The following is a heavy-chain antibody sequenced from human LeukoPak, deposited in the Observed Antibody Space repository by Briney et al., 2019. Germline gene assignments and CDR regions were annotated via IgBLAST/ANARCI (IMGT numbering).Heavy chain of an antibody. J-gene: IGHJ2*01. CDR2: IYYSGST. CDR1: GGSISSHY. Sequence: SETLSLTCTVSGGSISSHYWSWIRQPPGKGLEWIGYIYYSGSTNYNPSLKSRVTISVDTSRNQFSLKLSSVTAADTAVYYCARLGCSSTSCYPIRYWYFDLWGRGTLVTVSS. CDR3: ARLGCSSTSCYPIRYWYFDL. V-gene: IGHV4-59*08. D-gene: IGHD2-2*01.